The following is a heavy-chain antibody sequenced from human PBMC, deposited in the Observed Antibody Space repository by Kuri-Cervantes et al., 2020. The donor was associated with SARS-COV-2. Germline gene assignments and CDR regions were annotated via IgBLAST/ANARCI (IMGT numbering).Heavy chain of an antibody. CDR3: ARDPSENLVVPAAILGGISNNWFDP. J-gene: IGHJ5*02. Sequence: LSLTCAASGFTFSSYAMHWVRQAPGKGLEWVAAISYDGSNKYYADSVKGRFTISRDNSKNTLYLQMNSLRAEDTAVYYCARDPSENLVVPAAILGGISNNWFDPWGQGTLVTDSS. CDR1: GFTFSSYA. CDR2: ISYDGSNK. V-gene: IGHV3-30-3*01. D-gene: IGHD2-2*02.